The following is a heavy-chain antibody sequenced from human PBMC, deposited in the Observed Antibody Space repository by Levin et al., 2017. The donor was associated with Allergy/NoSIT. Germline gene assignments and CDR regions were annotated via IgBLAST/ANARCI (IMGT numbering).Heavy chain of an antibody. CDR1: GFTSRRHD. CDR3: ARGPWFDA. V-gene: IGHV3-13*05. J-gene: IGHJ5*02. Sequence: LSFSPSGFTSRRHDIPWLRQRHGSFLSFFSSLFPSPSPSSSVSVKGRFTISREDARNSLYLQMNNLRVGDTAVYYCARGPWFDAWGQGTLVTVSS. CDR2: LFPSPSP.